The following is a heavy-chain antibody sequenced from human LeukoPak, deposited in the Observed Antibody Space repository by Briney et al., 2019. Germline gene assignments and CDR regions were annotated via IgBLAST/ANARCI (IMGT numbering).Heavy chain of an antibody. CDR1: GGSISSYY. Sequence: SETLSLTCTVSGGSISSYYWSWIRQPAGKGLEWIGRIYTSGSTNYNPSLKSRVTMSVDTSKNQFSLKLSSVTAADTAVYYCARGREVLLWFGESTRSYFDYWGQGTLVTVSS. CDR3: ARGREVLLWFGESTRSYFDY. D-gene: IGHD3-10*01. CDR2: IYTSGST. V-gene: IGHV4-4*07. J-gene: IGHJ4*02.